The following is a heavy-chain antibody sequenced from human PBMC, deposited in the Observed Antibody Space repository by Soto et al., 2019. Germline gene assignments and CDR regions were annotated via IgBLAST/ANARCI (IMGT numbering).Heavy chain of an antibody. D-gene: IGHD3-22*01. Sequence: SVKVSCKASGGTFSSYAISWVRQAPGQGLEWMGGIIPIFGTANYAQKFQGRVTITADESTSTAYMELSSLRSEDTAVYYCATKVYYYDSSGYFPDYWGQGTLVTVSS. CDR2: IIPIFGTA. J-gene: IGHJ4*02. CDR1: GGTFSSYA. CDR3: ATKVYYYDSSGYFPDY. V-gene: IGHV1-69*13.